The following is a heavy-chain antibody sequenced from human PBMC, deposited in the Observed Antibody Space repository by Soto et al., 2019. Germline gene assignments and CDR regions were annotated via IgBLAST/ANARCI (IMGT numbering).Heavy chain of an antibody. J-gene: IGHJ5*02. CDR1: GFTFATYS. V-gene: IGHV3-48*02. Sequence: VGSLRLSCAASGFTFATYSMNWVRQAPGKGLEWVASISSSRSGIYYADSVKGRFTISRDNAKNSLYLQMNSLRDEDTAVYYCARESVSCSGGRCHGLGFDPWGQETLVTVSS. D-gene: IGHD2-15*01. CDR3: ARESVSCSGGRCHGLGFDP. CDR2: ISSSRSGI.